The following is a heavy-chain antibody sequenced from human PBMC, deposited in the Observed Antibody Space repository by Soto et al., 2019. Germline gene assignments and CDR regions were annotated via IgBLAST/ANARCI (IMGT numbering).Heavy chain of an antibody. Sequence: ASVKVSCKASGYTFSSYHISWVRQAPGQGLEWMGWISAYNGNTNYAQKVQGRVAMTTDRSTGTAYMELRSLRSDDTAVYYCARGPLDYPIPDFDYWGQGTLVTSPQ. CDR2: ISAYNGNT. J-gene: IGHJ4*02. CDR3: ARGPLDYPIPDFDY. CDR1: GYTFSSYH. D-gene: IGHD2-8*01. V-gene: IGHV1-18*01.